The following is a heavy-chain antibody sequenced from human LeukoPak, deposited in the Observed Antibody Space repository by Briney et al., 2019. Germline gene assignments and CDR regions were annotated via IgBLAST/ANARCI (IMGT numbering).Heavy chain of an antibody. D-gene: IGHD6-6*01. J-gene: IGHJ4*02. V-gene: IGHV3-48*03. CDR3: ARVTLYSSSSSDY. CDR1: GSTFSSYE. Sequence: GGSLRLSCAASGSTFSSYEMNWVRQAPGKGLEWVSYISSSGSTIYYADSVKGRFTISRDNAKNSLYLQMNSLRAEDTAVYYCARVTLYSSSSSDYWGQGTLVTVSS. CDR2: ISSSGSTI.